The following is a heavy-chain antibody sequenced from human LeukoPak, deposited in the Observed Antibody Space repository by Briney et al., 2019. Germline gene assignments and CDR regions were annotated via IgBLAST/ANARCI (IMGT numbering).Heavy chain of an antibody. CDR1: GFTFSDYY. CDR3: VKDRIAAVGTPYYYYGMDV. Sequence: GGSLRLSCAASGFTFSDYYMSWIRQAPGKGLEWVSYISSSGSTIYYADSVKGRFTISRDNAKNSLYLQMNSLRAEDTAVYYCVKDRIAAVGTPYYYYGMDVWGQGTTVTVSS. V-gene: IGHV3-11*01. D-gene: IGHD6-13*01. J-gene: IGHJ6*02. CDR2: ISSSGSTI.